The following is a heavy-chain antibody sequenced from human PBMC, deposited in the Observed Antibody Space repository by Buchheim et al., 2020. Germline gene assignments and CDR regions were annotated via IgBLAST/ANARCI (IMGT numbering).Heavy chain of an antibody. Sequence: EVQLVESGGGLVQPGGSLRVSCAASGFTISTNYMTWVRQAPGKGLEWVSVIYSGGSTSYADSVKGRFTISRDNSTNTLYLQMNSLRDEDTAVYYCAMGWAAGTGDYWGQGTL. CDR1: GFTISTNY. V-gene: IGHV3-66*01. CDR2: IYSGGST. J-gene: IGHJ4*02. CDR3: AMGWAAGTGDY. D-gene: IGHD6-13*01.